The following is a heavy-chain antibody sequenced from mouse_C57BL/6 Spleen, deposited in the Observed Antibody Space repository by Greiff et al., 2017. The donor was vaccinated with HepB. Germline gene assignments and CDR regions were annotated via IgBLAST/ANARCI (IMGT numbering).Heavy chain of an antibody. D-gene: IGHD3-3*01. V-gene: IGHV1-42*01. CDR2: INPSTGGT. J-gene: IGHJ4*01. Sequence: VHVKQSGPELVKPGASVKISCKASGYSFTGYYMNWVKQSPEKSLEWIGEINPSTGGTTYNQKFKAKATLTVDKSSSTAYMQLKSLTSEDSAVYYCAREGGRDYYAMDYWGQGTSVTVSS. CDR1: GYSFTGYY. CDR3: AREGGRDYYAMDY.